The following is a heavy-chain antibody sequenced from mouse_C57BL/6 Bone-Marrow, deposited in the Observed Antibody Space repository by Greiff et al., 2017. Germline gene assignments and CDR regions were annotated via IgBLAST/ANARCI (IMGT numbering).Heavy chain of an antibody. D-gene: IGHD4-1*01. V-gene: IGHV14-1*01. CDR3: TSNCWFAY. J-gene: IGHJ3*01. Sequence: EVHLVESGAELVRPGASVTLSCTASGFNITDYYIHWVKQRPEQGLEWIGSIYPEDGGTKYTPKFQGKATMTADTSSNTAYMQLSSLTSEASAVYYCTSNCWFAYWGQGTLGTVSA. CDR1: GFNITDYY. CDR2: IYPEDGGT.